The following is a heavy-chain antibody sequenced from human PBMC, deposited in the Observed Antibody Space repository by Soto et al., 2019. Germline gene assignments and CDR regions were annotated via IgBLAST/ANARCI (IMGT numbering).Heavy chain of an antibody. CDR3: ARDFNLAVAYFDY. Sequence: EVQLVESGGGLVQAGGSLRLSCAASGFTFSRYWMSWVRQAPGKGLEWVANIKQDGSEKYYVDSVKGRFTISRDNAKNSLYLQMNSLRAEDTAVYYCARDFNLAVAYFDYWGQGTLVTVSS. V-gene: IGHV3-7*03. D-gene: IGHD6-19*01. CDR2: IKQDGSEK. CDR1: GFTFSRYW. J-gene: IGHJ4*02.